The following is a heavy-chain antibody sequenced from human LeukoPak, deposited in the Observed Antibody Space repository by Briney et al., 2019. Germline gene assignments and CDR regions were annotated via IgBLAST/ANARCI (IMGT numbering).Heavy chain of an antibody. J-gene: IGHJ3*02. CDR2: INPNSGGT. CDR1: GYTFTGQY. Sequence: ASVKVSCKASGYTFTGQYMHWVRQAPGQGLEWMGWINPNSGGTNYAQKFQGRVTMTRDTSIRTAYMELSRLRSDDTAVYYCARDLEWLYPGGAFDIWGQGTMVTVSS. CDR3: ARDLEWLYPGGAFDI. V-gene: IGHV1-2*02. D-gene: IGHD3-3*01.